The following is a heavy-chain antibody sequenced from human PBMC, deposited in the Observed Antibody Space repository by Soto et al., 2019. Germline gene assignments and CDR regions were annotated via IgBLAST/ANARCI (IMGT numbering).Heavy chain of an antibody. D-gene: IGHD6-13*01. CDR1: GYSISSGYY. CDR3: ARRHSSSWYGLDY. V-gene: IGHV4-38-2*01. J-gene: IGHJ4*02. CDR2: IYHSGST. Sequence: SETLSLTCAVSGYSISSGYYWGWIRQPPGKGLEWIGSIYHSGSTYYNPSLKSRVSISVDTSKNQFSLRLSSVTAADPAMYYCARRHSSSWYGLDYWGQGTLVTVSS.